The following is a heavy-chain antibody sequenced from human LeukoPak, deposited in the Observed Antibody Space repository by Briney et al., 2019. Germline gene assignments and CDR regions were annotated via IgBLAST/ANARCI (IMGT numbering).Heavy chain of an antibody. CDR3: VTSTGYFNTWGAFDI. J-gene: IGHJ3*02. D-gene: IGHD2-15*01. V-gene: IGHV1-2*02. Sequence: ASVKVSCKASEFTFTAFYMHWVRQAPGQGLEWMAWINLSSGGTNYAQKFRGRVTMTRDSSISTAYMELTSLRSDDTAIYYCVTSTGYFNTWGAFDIWGQGTMVTVSS. CDR2: INLSSGGT. CDR1: EFTFTAFY.